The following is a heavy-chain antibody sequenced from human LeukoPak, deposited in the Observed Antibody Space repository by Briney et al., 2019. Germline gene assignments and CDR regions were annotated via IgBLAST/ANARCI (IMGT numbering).Heavy chain of an antibody. Sequence: GGSLRLSCAASGFXFDDYAIHWVRQVPGKGLEWVSVFYPGGNTYYTDSVKGRFTVSRDNSKNTLYLQMNSLRVEDTAVYYCARAAQHLDYWGQGTLVTVSS. J-gene: IGHJ4*02. CDR2: FYPGGNT. CDR1: GFXFDDYA. V-gene: IGHV3-53*01. CDR3: ARAAQHLDY.